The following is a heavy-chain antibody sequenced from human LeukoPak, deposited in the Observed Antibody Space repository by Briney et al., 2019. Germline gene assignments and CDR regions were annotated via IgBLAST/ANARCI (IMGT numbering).Heavy chain of an antibody. D-gene: IGHD3-3*01. V-gene: IGHV4-34*01. Sequence: PSETLSLTCAIYGGSFSGYYWTWLRQPPGKGREWNGAINHSGSTNYNPSLKSRVTISVDTSNNQFSLKLSSVTAADTAVYYCARERSGTYDFWSGYYKGKYYFDYWGQGTLVTVSS. CDR1: GGSFSGYY. CDR2: INHSGST. J-gene: IGHJ4*02. CDR3: ARERSGTYDFWSGYYKGKYYFDY.